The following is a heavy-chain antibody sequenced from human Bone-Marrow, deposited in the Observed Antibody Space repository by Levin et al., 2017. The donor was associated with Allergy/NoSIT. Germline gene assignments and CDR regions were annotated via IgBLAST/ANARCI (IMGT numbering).Heavy chain of an antibody. CDR2: INDSGYT. D-gene: IGHD6-13*01. CDR3: ATEYSSFDR. CDR1: GGSISIYY. Sequence: PSETLSLTCTISGGSISIYYWHWIREAPGKGLEWIGYINDSGYTRYNPSLSSRVTISVDTSRNQFFLKLNSVTAADTAFYYCATEYSSFDRWGKGTLVTVSS. J-gene: IGHJ4*02. V-gene: IGHV4-59*01.